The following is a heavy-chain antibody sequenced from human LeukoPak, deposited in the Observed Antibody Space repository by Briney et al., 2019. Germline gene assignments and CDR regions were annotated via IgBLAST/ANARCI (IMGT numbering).Heavy chain of an antibody. CDR1: GYTFTSYY. CDR3: ATGTEQLLFDY. Sequence: ASVKVSCKASGYTFTSYYMHWVRQAPGQGLEWMGIINPSGGSTSYAQKFQGRVTMTRDMSTSTVYMELSSLRSEDTAVYYCATGTEQLLFDYWGQGTLVTVSS. J-gene: IGHJ4*02. V-gene: IGHV1-46*01. CDR2: INPSGGST. D-gene: IGHD1/OR15-1a*01.